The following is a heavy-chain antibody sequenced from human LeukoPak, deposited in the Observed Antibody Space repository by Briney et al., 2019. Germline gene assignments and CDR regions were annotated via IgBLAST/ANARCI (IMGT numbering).Heavy chain of an antibody. V-gene: IGHV3-30*02. CDR2: IRHDGSNK. D-gene: IGHD3-10*01. CDR1: GFTFSSYG. CDR3: ARDMVSMVRGVMVD. J-gene: IGHJ4*02. Sequence: PGGSLRLSCAASGFTFSSYGMHWVRQAPGKGLEWVAFIRHDGSNKYYADSVKGRFTISRDNAKNLLYLQMNSLRAEDTAVYYCARDMVSMVRGVMVDWGQGTLVTVSS.